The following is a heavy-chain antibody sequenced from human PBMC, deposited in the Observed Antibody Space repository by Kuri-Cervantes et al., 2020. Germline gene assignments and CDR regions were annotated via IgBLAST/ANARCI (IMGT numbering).Heavy chain of an antibody. Sequence: ETLSLTCAASGYTFSSYGMHWVRQAPGQGLEWVANIKEDGGRNFYVDSVKGRFTISRDNAKSSLYLQMNSLRADDTAVYYCARVNVNDALDIWAQGTMVTVSS. J-gene: IGHJ3*02. D-gene: IGHD1-1*01. CDR3: ARVNVNDALDI. CDR1: GYTFSSYG. CDR2: IKEDGGRN. V-gene: IGHV3-7*01.